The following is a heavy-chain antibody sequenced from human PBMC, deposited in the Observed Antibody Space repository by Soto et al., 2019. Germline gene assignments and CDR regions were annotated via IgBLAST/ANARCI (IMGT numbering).Heavy chain of an antibody. V-gene: IGHV3-30*03. J-gene: IGHJ5*01. CDR2: ISYDGSNK. CDR3: ARASYYHSSSGDSWFDS. CDR1: GLSFSSYG. Sequence: PGGSLRLSCADSGLSFSSYGMHWVRQAPGEGLEWVAAISYDGSNKNYLASVEGRFTISRDNSKNTLYLQMNALRPEDTAVYYCARASYYHSSSGDSWFDSWGQGTLVTVSS. D-gene: IGHD3-3*02.